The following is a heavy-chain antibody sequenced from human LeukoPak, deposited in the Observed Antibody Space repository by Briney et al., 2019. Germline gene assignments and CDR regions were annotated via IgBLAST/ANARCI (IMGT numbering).Heavy chain of an antibody. Sequence: ASVTVSCKGSGYTFTNSWIGWVRQTPGKGLEWMGSIYPGDSDTRYNPSFQGQVTISVDKSISTAYLQRSSLQASNAAMYYCAIRAYSYEYFDFWGQGTLVTVSS. CDR1: GYTFTNSW. J-gene: IGHJ4*02. CDR3: AIRAYSYEYFDF. D-gene: IGHD5-18*01. V-gene: IGHV5-51*01. CDR2: IYPGDSDT.